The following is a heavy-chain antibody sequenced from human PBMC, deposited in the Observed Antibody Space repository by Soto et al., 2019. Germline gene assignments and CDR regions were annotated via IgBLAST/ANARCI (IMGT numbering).Heavy chain of an antibody. CDR2: ISGSGGST. Sequence: GGSLRLSCAASGFTFSSYAMSWVRQAPGKGLEWVSAISGSGGSTYYADSVKGRFTISRDNSKNTLYLQMNSLRAEDTAVYYCAKDRDYYDSSGYYYFDAFDIWGQGTMVTVSS. V-gene: IGHV3-23*01. CDR1: GFTFSSYA. CDR3: AKDRDYYDSSGYYYFDAFDI. J-gene: IGHJ3*02. D-gene: IGHD3-22*01.